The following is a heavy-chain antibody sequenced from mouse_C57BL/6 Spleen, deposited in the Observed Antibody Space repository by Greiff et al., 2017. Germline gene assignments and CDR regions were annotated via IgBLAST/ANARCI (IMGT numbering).Heavy chain of an antibody. CDR1: GYTFTSYW. CDR2: IDPSDSEI. V-gene: IGHV1-52*01. J-gene: IGHJ2*01. CDR3: ATTGSLYYFDY. D-gene: IGHD4-1*02. Sequence: QVQLQQTGAELVRPGSSVKLSCKASGYTFTSYWMHWVKQRPIQGLEWIGNIDPSDSEIHYTQKFKDKATLTVDKSSSTACMQLSRLTSEDSAVYYCATTGSLYYFDYWGQGTTLTVSS.